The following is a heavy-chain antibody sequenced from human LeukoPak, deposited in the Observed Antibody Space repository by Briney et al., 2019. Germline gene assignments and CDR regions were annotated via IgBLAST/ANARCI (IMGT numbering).Heavy chain of an antibody. D-gene: IGHD3-10*01. CDR2: INLDSGDT. J-gene: IGHJ4*02. CDR1: GYTFTGYY. CDR3: ASELSRGDEGFDY. Sequence: ASVKVSCKASGYTFTGYYMHWVRQAPGQGLEWMGWINLDSGDTNYVQKFQGRVIMTRGTSTSTVYMELSSLRSEDTAVYYCASELSRGDEGFDYWGQGTLVTVSS. V-gene: IGHV1-2*02.